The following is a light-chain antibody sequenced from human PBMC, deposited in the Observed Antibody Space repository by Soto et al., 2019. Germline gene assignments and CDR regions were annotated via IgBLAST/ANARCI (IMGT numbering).Light chain of an antibody. CDR1: QGISSH. CDR3: QQGYTTPQT. V-gene: IGKV1-39*01. J-gene: IGKJ1*01. Sequence: DIQMTQSPSSLSASAGDRVTITCRASQGISSHLNWYQQKRGKAPKLLIYTASSLQSGVPSRFGGSGSGTDFTLTISSLQPEDFATYYCQQGYTTPQTFGQGTKVEIK. CDR2: TAS.